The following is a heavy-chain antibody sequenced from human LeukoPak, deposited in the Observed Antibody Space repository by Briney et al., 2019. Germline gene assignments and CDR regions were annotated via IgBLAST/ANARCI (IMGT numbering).Heavy chain of an antibody. V-gene: IGHV3-23*01. CDR2: ISGRGDNT. D-gene: IGHD5/OR15-5a*01. CDR1: GFTFSGYA. CDR3: AKAPILVSGSFDY. J-gene: IGHJ4*02. Sequence: PGGSLRLSCAAAGFTFSGYAMTWVRQAPGKGLEWVSGISGRGDNTYYADSAKGRFTISRDNSKNTLYLKMNSLRAEDTAVYYCAKAPILVSGSFDYRGQGVLVTVSS.